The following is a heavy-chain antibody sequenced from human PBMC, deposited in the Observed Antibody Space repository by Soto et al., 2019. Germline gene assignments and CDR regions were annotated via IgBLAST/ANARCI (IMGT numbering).Heavy chain of an antibody. J-gene: IGHJ2*01. CDR1: GFTFSSNA. CDR3: AKDESRRNRRYFDL. CDR2: ISGSGGST. Sequence: EVQLLESGGGLVQPGGSLRLSCAASGFTFSSNAMYWVRQAPGKGLEWVSVISGSGGSTYYADSVKGRFTISRDNSKSTLYLQMNSLRAEDTAVYYCAKDESRRNRRYFDLWGRGTLVTVSS. V-gene: IGHV3-23*01. D-gene: IGHD4-4*01.